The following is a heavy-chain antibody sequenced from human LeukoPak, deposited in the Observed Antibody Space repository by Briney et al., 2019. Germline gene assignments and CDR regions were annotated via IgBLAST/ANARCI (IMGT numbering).Heavy chain of an antibody. Sequence: GGSLRLSCAASGFIVSSNYMSWVRQAPGKGLEWVSVIYGGGSTYYADSVKGRFTVSRDNSKNTLYLQMNSLRAEDTAVYYCARETRLRWTDYWGQGTLVTVSS. CDR3: ARETRLRWTDY. CDR1: GFIVSSNY. V-gene: IGHV3-66*01. D-gene: IGHD5-24*01. J-gene: IGHJ4*02. CDR2: IYGGGST.